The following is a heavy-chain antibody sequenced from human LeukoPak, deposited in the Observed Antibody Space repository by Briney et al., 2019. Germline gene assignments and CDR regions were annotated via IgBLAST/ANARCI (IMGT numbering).Heavy chain of an antibody. CDR3: ARDSSVGGMDV. J-gene: IGHJ6*02. Sequence: GGSLKLSCAASGFTFSSYSMNWVRQAPGKGLEWVSSISSSSSYIYYADSVKGRFTISRDNAKNSLYLQMNSLRAEDTAVYYCARDSSVGGMDVWGQGTTVTVSS. CDR2: ISSSSSYI. CDR1: GFTFSSYS. V-gene: IGHV3-21*01.